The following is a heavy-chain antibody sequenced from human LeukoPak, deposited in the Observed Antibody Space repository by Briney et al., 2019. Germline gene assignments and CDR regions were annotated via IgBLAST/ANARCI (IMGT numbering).Heavy chain of an antibody. D-gene: IGHD6-13*01. CDR2: ISSSGSTI. V-gene: IGHV3-48*03. CDR3: ARDALGFSWFLFDY. Sequence: GGSLRLSCAASGFTFSSYEMNWVRQAPGKGLEWVSYISSSGSTIYYADSVKGRFTISRDNAKNSLYLQMNSLRAEDTAVYYCARDALGFSWFLFDYWGQGTLVTVSS. CDR1: GFTFSSYE. J-gene: IGHJ4*02.